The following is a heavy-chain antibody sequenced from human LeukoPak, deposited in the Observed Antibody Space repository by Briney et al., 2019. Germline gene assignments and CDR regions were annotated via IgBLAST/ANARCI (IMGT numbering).Heavy chain of an antibody. CDR1: GGSISSYY. CDR2: IYTSCTT. J-gene: IGHJ5*02. CDR3: AREDPYDFWSGYYLFDH. V-gene: IGHV4-4*07. D-gene: IGHD3-3*01. Sequence: ASETLSLTCTVSGGSISSYYWSWIRQPAGKGLEWIGRIYTSCTTNYNPSLKRRVTMSVHTSKTQFSLKLSSVTAADTAVYYCAREDPYDFWSGYYLFDHWGQGTLVTVSS.